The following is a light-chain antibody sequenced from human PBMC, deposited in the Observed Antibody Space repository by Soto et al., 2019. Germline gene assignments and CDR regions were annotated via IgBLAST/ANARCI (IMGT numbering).Light chain of an antibody. V-gene: IGKV1-33*01. J-gene: IGKJ2*01. Sequence: DIQMTQSPSSLSASVGDRVTITCQASQDISNYLNWYQQKPGKAPKLLIYDASNLETGVPSRFSGSGSGTDFTFTISSLQPEDIATYYCQQYDNPPAYTFAQGTKLEI. CDR2: DAS. CDR3: QQYDNPPAYT. CDR1: QDISNY.